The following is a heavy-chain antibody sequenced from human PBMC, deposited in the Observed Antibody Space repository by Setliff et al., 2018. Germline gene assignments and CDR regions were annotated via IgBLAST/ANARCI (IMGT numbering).Heavy chain of an antibody. V-gene: IGHV3-11*04. CDR3: ARDGVFYAMDV. J-gene: IGHJ6*02. CDR2: ISGNGITI. Sequence: LRLSCAASGFSFSDYYMSWVRQAPGKGLEWISKISGNGITIYYADSVRGRFTISRDNAKNSLYSQMNSLRAEDTALYYCARDGVFYAMDVWGHGTTVTVS. CDR1: GFSFSDYY. D-gene: IGHD3-10*01.